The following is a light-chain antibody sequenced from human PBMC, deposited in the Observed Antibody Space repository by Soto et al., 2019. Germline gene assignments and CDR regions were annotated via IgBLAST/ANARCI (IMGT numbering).Light chain of an antibody. CDR3: QQRYNWPPWT. CDR2: DAS. J-gene: IGKJ1*01. V-gene: IGKV3-11*01. Sequence: EIVLTQSPATLSLSPGERATLSCRASRSVSTYLAWYQQKPGQAPRLLIYDASNRATGIPARFSGGGSGTDFTLTISSLEPEDFAVYYCQQRYNWPPWTFGQGTKVEIK. CDR1: RSVSTY.